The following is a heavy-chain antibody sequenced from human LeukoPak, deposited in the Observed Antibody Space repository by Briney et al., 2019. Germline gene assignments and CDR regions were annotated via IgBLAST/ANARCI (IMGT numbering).Heavy chain of an antibody. CDR1: GYSFTYYR. Sequence: GESLNISCKASGYSFTYYRIGWVRQMPGKGLEWMGIIYPGDSDTRYSPTFHGQVTISADKSISTAYLQWSSLKASDTAMYYCARSDGGALYWFDPWGQGTLVTVSS. CDR2: IYPGDSDT. CDR3: ARSDGGALYWFDP. D-gene: IGHD2-21*01. J-gene: IGHJ5*02. V-gene: IGHV5-51*01.